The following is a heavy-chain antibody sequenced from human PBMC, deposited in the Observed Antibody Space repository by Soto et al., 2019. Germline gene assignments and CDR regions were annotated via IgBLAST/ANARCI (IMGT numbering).Heavy chain of an antibody. CDR2: ISHDGNVN. CDR3: AKDEYWESHFYYFMDL. CDR1: GFTFSSYA. V-gene: IGHV3-30*18. D-gene: IGHD2-8*02. Sequence: ESEGGVVQPGRTLRLSCEASGFTFSSYAMHWVRQAPGKGLDWVAVISHDGNVNYYSESVKGRFTMSRDNSKDTLYLQMDSLRTKYTAVYFCAKDEYWESHFYYFMDLWGKGTPVTVSS. J-gene: IGHJ6*03.